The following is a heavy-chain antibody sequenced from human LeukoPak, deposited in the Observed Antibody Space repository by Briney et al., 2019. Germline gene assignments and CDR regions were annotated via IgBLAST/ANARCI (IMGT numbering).Heavy chain of an antibody. D-gene: IGHD3-16*01. CDR3: ARVKVGGYYFDY. J-gene: IGHJ4*02. Sequence: RPSETLSLTCTVSGGSISSNSYYWGWIRQPPGKGLEWIGYIYYSGSTNYNPSLKSRVTISVDTSKNQFSLKLSSVTAADTAVYYCARVKVGGYYFDYWGQGTLVTVSS. V-gene: IGHV4-61*05. CDR1: GGSISSNSYY. CDR2: IYYSGST.